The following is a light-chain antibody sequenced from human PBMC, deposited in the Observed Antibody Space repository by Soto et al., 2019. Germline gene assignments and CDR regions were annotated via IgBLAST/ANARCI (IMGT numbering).Light chain of an antibody. CDR2: DAS. CDR3: QQYNSYCT. CDR1: QSISSW. J-gene: IGKJ1*01. Sequence: DIQMTQSPSTLSASVGDRVTITCRASQSISSWLAWYQQKPGKAPKLLIYDASSLDSGVPSRFSGSGSRTEFTLTISRLQPDDFANYYCQQYNSYCTFGQGTKVEIK. V-gene: IGKV1-5*01.